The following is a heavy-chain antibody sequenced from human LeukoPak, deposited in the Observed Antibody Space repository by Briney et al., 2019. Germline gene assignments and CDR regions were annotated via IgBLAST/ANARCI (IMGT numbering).Heavy chain of an antibody. D-gene: IGHD4-17*01. CDR3: ARWGDDYGDYGYDY. J-gene: IGHJ4*02. CDR2: INPNSGGT. CDR1: GYTFTGYY. Sequence: ASVKVSCKASGYTFTGYYMHWVRQAPGQGREWMGWINPNSGGTNYAQKFQGRVTMTRDTSISTAYMELSRLRSDDTAVYYCARWGDDYGDYGYDYWGQGTLVTVSS. V-gene: IGHV1-2*02.